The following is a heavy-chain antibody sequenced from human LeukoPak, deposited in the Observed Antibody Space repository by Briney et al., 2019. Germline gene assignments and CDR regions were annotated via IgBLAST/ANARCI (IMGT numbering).Heavy chain of an antibody. CDR3: ARDYNPDYYYYMDV. J-gene: IGHJ6*03. V-gene: IGHV4-59*01. CDR1: GGSISSYY. CDR2: IYYSGST. Sequence: SETLSLTCTVSGGSISSYYWNWIRQPPGKGLEWIGYIYYSGSTNYNPSLKSRVTISVDTSKNQFSLKLSSVTAADTAVYYCARDYNPDYYYYMDVWGKGTTVTVSS. D-gene: IGHD3-10*01.